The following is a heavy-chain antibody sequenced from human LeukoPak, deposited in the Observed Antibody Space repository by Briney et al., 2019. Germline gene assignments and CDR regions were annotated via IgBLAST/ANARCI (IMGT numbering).Heavy chain of an antibody. V-gene: IGHV3-11*01. CDR2: ISSSGSTI. Sequence: GGSLRLSCAASGFTFSDYYMSWIRQAPGKGLEWVSYISSSGSTIYYADSVKGRFTISRDNAKNSPYLQMNSLRSDDTAVYYCARDPKLTYFGGRLCDYWGQGTLVTVSS. CDR1: GFTFSDYY. D-gene: IGHD3-16*01. CDR3: ARDPKLTYFGGRLCDY. J-gene: IGHJ4*02.